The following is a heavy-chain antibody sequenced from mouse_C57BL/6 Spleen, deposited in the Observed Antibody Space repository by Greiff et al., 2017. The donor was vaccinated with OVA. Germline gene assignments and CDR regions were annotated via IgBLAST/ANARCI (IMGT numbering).Heavy chain of an antibody. V-gene: IGHV5-4*03. Sequence: EVMLVESGGGLVKPGGSLKLSCAASGFTFSSYAMSWVRQTPEKRLEWVATISDGGSYTYYPDNVKGRFTISRDNAKNNLYLQRSHLKSEDTAMYYCARGRGFNWVYFDYWGQGTTLTVSS. J-gene: IGHJ2*01. CDR1: GFTFSSYA. D-gene: IGHD4-1*01. CDR2: ISDGGSYT. CDR3: ARGRGFNWVYFDY.